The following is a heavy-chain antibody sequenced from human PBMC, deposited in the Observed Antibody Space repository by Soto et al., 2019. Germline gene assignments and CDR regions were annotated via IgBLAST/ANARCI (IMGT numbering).Heavy chain of an antibody. Sequence: ASVKVSCKASGYTFTSYGISWVRQAPGQGLEWMGWISAYNGNTNYAQKLQGRVTMTTDTSTSTAYMELRSLRSDDTAVYYCARGGGYDFWSGYVWFDPWGQGTLVTVSS. CDR3: ARGGGYDFWSGYVWFDP. D-gene: IGHD3-3*01. V-gene: IGHV1-18*04. CDR2: ISAYNGNT. CDR1: GYTFTSYG. J-gene: IGHJ5*02.